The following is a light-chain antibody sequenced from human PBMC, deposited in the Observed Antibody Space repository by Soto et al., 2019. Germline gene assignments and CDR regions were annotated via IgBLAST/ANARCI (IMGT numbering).Light chain of an antibody. V-gene: IGKV3-15*01. Sequence: EIVMTQSPATLSVSPWERATLSCRASQSVSSNLAWYQQKPGQAPRLLIYGASTRATGIPARFSGSGSWTEFTLTISSLQSEDFAVYYCQQYNTWPPITFGQGTRLEIK. CDR2: GAS. CDR1: QSVSSN. J-gene: IGKJ5*01. CDR3: QQYNTWPPIT.